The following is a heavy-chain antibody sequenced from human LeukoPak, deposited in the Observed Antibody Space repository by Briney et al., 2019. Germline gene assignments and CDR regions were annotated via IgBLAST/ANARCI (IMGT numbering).Heavy chain of an antibody. CDR1: GFTLSCCG. CDR3: ARHDWFDP. Sequence: GGSLRLSCAASGFTLSCCGMHWVRQAPGKGLEWVAFIRYDGGNAYYADSVKGRFTISRDSSKNTLYLQMNSLRAEDTAVYYCARHDWFDPWGQGTLVTVSS. V-gene: IGHV3-30*02. J-gene: IGHJ5*02. D-gene: IGHD3-3*01. CDR2: IRYDGGNA.